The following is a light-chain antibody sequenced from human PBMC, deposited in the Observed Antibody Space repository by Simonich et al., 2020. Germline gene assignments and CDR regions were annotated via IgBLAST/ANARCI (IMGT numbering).Light chain of an antibody. V-gene: IGKV4-1*01. CDR2: WAA. Sequence: DIVMTQSPDSLAVSLGERATINSKSSQSGLYSSNNKNYLAWYQQKPGQPPKLIIYWAATRESGVPDRFSGSGSGTDFTLTISSLQAEDVAVYYCQQYYSTPLTFGGGTKVEIK. CDR1: QSGLYSSNNKNY. J-gene: IGKJ4*01. CDR3: QQYYSTPLT.